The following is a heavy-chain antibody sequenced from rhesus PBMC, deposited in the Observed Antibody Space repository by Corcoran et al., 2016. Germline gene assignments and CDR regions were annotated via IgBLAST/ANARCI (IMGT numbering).Heavy chain of an antibody. V-gene: IGHV3-103*01. J-gene: IGHJ6*01. D-gene: IGHD4-29*01. CDR1: GFTFSVYA. CDR2: ISRGGTT. Sequence: EVQLVESGGDLATPGGSLGLSCAASGFTFSVYALPWVRLAPRKGLEGGSTISRGGTTYYAESVKGRFTISRDNSKNTLSLQMDSLKTEDTAVYYCAKDRGSSPYYGLDSWGQGVVVTVSS. CDR3: AKDRGSSPYYGLDS.